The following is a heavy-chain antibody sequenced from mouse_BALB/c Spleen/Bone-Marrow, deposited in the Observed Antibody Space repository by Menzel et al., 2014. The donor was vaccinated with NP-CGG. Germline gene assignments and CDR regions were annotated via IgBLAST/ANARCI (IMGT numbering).Heavy chain of an antibody. Sequence: VQLKEFGAELVKPGASVKLSCTASGFNIKDTYMHWVKQRPEQGLEWIGRIDPANVNTKYDPEFQGKATITADTSSNTAYLQLSSLTSEDTAVYYCASYVYGYYFDYWGQGTTLTVSS. CDR3: ASYVYGYYFDY. D-gene: IGHD1-1*01. CDR1: GFNIKDTY. V-gene: IGHV14-3*02. J-gene: IGHJ2*01. CDR2: IDPANVNT.